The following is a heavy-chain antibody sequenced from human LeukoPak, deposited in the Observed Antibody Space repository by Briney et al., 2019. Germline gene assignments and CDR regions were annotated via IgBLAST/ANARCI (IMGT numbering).Heavy chain of an antibody. CDR3: ARDHPIRYLGFDP. CDR1: GGTFSSYA. Sequence: GASVKVSCKASGGTFSSYAISWVRQAPGQGLEWMGGIIPIFGTANYAQKFQGRVTITADESTSTAYMELSSLRSEDTAVYYCARDHPIRYLGFDPWGQGTLVTVSS. D-gene: IGHD3-9*01. CDR2: IIPIFGTA. J-gene: IGHJ5*02. V-gene: IGHV1-69*13.